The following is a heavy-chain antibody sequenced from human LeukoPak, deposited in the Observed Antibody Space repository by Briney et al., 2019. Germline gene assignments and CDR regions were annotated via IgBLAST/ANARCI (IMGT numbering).Heavy chain of an antibody. D-gene: IGHD1-26*01. V-gene: IGHV3-30*04. CDR1: GFTFSSYA. Sequence: GGSLRLSCAASGFTFSSYAMHWVRQAPGKGLEWVAVISYDGSNKYYADSVKGRFTISRDNSKNTLYLQMNSLRAEDTALYFCAKDVVGATFDYWGQGTLVTVSS. CDR3: AKDVVGATFDY. CDR2: ISYDGSNK. J-gene: IGHJ4*02.